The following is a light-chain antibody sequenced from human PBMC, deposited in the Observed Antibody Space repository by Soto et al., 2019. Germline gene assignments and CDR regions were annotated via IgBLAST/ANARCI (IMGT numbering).Light chain of an antibody. CDR2: AAS. CDR1: QDISGW. CDR3: QQANSFPWT. V-gene: IGKV1D-12*01. J-gene: IGKJ1*01. Sequence: DIQMTQSPSSVSASVGDRVTITCRASQDISGWVAWFQQKPGKAPNLLIYAASILQSGVPSRISDSGSGTDFTLTITYLQPEDCATYYCQQANSFPWTFGQGTKVEL.